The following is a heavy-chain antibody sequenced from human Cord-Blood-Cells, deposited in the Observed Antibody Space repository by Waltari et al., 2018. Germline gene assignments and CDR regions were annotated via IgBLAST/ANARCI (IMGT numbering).Heavy chain of an antibody. CDR2: INPNSGGT. CDR3: ARVAFNYDSSGYYYFDY. D-gene: IGHD3-22*01. V-gene: IGHV1-2*04. J-gene: IGHJ4*02. CDR1: GYTFTGYY. Sequence: QVQLVQSGAEVKKPGASVKVSCKASGYTFTGYYMHWVRQAPGQGLDWMGWINPNSGGTNYAQKFQGWVTMTRDTSISTAYMERSRLRSDDTAVYYCARVAFNYDSSGYYYFDYWGQGTLVTVSS.